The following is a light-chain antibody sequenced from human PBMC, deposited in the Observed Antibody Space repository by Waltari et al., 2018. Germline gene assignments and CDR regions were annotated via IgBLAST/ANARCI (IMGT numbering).Light chain of an antibody. V-gene: IGLV4-69*01. CDR1: SGHSSNV. CDR2: VNSDGSH. J-gene: IGLJ3*02. Sequence: QLILTQSPSASASLGASVKPTCTLSSGHSSNVIAWLQQQPEKGPRFLMKVNSDGSHRKGDEIPDRFSGSSSWAERYLSISSLQSEDEADYFCQTGGHGTWVFGGGTKLTVL. CDR3: QTGGHGTWV.